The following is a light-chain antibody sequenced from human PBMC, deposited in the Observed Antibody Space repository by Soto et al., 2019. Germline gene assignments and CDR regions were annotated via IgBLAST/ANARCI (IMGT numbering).Light chain of an antibody. CDR2: EVS. J-gene: IGLJ1*01. Sequence: QSVLTQPASVSGSPGQSITISCTGTSSDVGGYNYVSWYQQHPGKAPKLMIYEVSNRPSGVSNRFSGSKSGNTASLTISGRLAEDEADDYCSSYTRSSSDYVFGTGTKLTVL. V-gene: IGLV2-14*01. CDR3: SSYTRSSSDYV. CDR1: SSDVGGYNY.